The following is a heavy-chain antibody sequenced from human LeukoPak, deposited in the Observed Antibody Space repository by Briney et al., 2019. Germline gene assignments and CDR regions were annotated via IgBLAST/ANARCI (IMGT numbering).Heavy chain of an antibody. D-gene: IGHD4-17*01. CDR3: ATQRNDYGDYFDY. V-gene: IGHV1-2*04. CDR2: INPNSGGT. CDR1: GYTFTVYY. Sequence: ASVRVSCTASGYTFTVYYMHWVRQAPGQGLEWMGRINPNSGGTNYAQKFQGWVTMTRDTSISTAYMELSRLRSDDTAVYYCATQRNDYGDYFDYWGQGTLVTVSS. J-gene: IGHJ4*02.